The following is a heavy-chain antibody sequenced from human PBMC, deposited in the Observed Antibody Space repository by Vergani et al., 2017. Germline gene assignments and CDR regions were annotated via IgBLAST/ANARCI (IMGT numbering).Heavy chain of an antibody. CDR3: ARVHVIYTSSSYYGMDV. J-gene: IGHJ6*02. D-gene: IGHD3-16*02. CDR1: GFTFSSYS. V-gene: IGHV3-21*01. Sequence: EVQLVESGGGLVKPGGSLRLSCAASGFTFSSYSMNWVRQAPGKGLEWVSSISSSSSYIYYADSVKGRFPISSDNAKNTLYLQMNSLRAEATAVYYCARVHVIYTSSSYYGMDVWGQGTTVTVSS. CDR2: ISSSSSYI.